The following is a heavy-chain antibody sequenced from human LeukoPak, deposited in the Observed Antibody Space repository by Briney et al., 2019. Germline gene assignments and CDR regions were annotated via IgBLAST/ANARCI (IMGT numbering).Heavy chain of an antibody. CDR3: VRGGASPYF. Sequence: PGGSLRLSCAASGFTFNTYWMIWVRQAPGKGLEWVANINQNGYEKYYVDSVKGRFIISRDNVESSLYLQMNSLRVEDTAIYYCVRGGASPYFWGQGTLLTVSS. V-gene: IGHV3-7*01. D-gene: IGHD2-21*01. CDR2: INQNGYEK. J-gene: IGHJ4*02. CDR1: GFTFNTYW.